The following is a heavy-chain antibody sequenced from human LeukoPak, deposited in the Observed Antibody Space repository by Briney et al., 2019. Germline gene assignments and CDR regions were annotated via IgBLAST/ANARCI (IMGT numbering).Heavy chain of an antibody. CDR3: ARGENGAYPNQDFDY. J-gene: IGHJ4*02. Sequence: ASVKVSCKASGYTFTGYYMHWVRQAPGQGLEWMGWINPNSGGTNYAQKFQGWVTMTRDTSISTAYMELSRLRSDDTAVYYCARGENGAYPNQDFDYWGQGTLVTVSS. CDR1: GYTFTGYY. V-gene: IGHV1-2*04. CDR2: INPNSGGT. D-gene: IGHD1-14*01.